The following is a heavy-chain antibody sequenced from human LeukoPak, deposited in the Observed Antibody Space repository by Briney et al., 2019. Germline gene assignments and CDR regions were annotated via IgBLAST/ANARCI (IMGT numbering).Heavy chain of an antibody. J-gene: IGHJ4*02. CDR1: GYTFTGYY. Sequence: ASVKVSCKASGYTFTGYYMHWVRQAPGQGLEWMGWINPNSGGTNYAQKFQGRVTMTRDTSISTAYMELSRLRSDDTAVYYCAREYILTAYYDDYWGQGTLVTVSS. CDR2: INPNSGGT. V-gene: IGHV1-2*02. D-gene: IGHD3-9*01. CDR3: AREYILTAYYDDY.